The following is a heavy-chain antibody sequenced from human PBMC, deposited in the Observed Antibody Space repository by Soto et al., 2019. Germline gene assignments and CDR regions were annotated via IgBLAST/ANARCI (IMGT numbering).Heavy chain of an antibody. J-gene: IGHJ4*02. Sequence: SETLSLTCAVYGGSFSGYYWSWIRQPPGKGLEWIGEINHSGSTNYNPSLKSRVTISVDTSKNQFSLKLSSVTAADTAVYYCARSPKHRYYDSSGYYLGWGQGTLVTVS. CDR3: ARSPKHRYYDSSGYYLG. V-gene: IGHV4-34*01. CDR1: GGSFSGYY. D-gene: IGHD3-22*01. CDR2: INHSGST.